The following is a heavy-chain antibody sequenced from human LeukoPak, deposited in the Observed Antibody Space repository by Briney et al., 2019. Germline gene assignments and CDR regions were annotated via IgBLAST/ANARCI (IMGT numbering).Heavy chain of an antibody. V-gene: IGHV1-18*01. J-gene: IGHJ4*02. CDR2: ISAYNGNT. Sequence: GASVKVSCKASGYTFTSYGISWVRQAPGQGLEWMGWISAYNGNTNYAQKLQGRVTMTTDTSTSTAYMELRSLRSDDTAVYYCARAGDFWSGRGESDYWGQGTLVTVSS. CDR3: ARAGDFWSGRGESDY. CDR1: GYTFTSYG. D-gene: IGHD3-3*01.